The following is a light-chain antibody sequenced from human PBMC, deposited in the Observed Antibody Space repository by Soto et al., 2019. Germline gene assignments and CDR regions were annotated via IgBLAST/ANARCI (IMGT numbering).Light chain of an antibody. J-gene: IGKJ1*01. CDR1: QTISSW. CDR2: KAS. V-gene: IGKV1-5*03. Sequence: DIQITQSPSTLSGSVGDRVTITCRASQTISSWLAWYAPPPGKAPKLLIQKASTLTSGVPSRCSGRGACTDCTRPISSLQPDDVTTDDCPHYNWFPEAFGPGTQVDIK. CDR3: PHYNWFPEA.